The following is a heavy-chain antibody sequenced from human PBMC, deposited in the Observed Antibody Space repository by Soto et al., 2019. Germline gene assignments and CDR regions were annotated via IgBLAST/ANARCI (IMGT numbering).Heavy chain of an antibody. D-gene: IGHD6-6*01. V-gene: IGHV3-30-3*01. J-gene: IGHJ4*02. CDR1: GFTFSSYA. Sequence: GGSLRLSCAASGFTFSSYAMHWVRQAPGKGLEWVAVISYDGSNKYYADSVKGRFTISRDNSKNTLYLQMNSLRAEDTAVYYCARDTPITAARPGPFDYWGQGTLVTVSS. CDR2: ISYDGSNK. CDR3: ARDTPITAARPGPFDY.